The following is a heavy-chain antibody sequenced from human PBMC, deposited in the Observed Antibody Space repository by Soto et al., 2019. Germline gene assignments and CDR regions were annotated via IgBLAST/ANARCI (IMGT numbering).Heavy chain of an antibody. CDR3: AKDTLAYYDSWSGYYTGTHFDY. CDR1: GFTFSSYA. CDR2: ISGSGGST. V-gene: IGHV3-23*01. D-gene: IGHD3-3*01. Sequence: CGSLRLSCAASGFTFSSYAMSWVRRAPGKGLEWVSAISGSGGSTYYADSVKGRFTISRDNSKNTLYLQMNSLRAEDTAVYYCAKDTLAYYDSWSGYYTGTHFDYWGQGTMVTVSA. J-gene: IGHJ4*02.